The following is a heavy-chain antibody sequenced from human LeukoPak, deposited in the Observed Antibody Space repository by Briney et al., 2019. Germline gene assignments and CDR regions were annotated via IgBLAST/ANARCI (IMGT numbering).Heavy chain of an antibody. J-gene: IGHJ4*02. CDR2: ISSSSSTI. D-gene: IGHD1-26*01. Sequence: LSLTCAVYGGSFSGYYWSWIRQPPGKGLEWVSYISSSSSTIYYADSVKGRFTISRDNAKNSLYLQMNSLRAEDTAVYYCARDAPLSGSSPDFDYWGQGTLVTVSS. CDR1: GGSFSGYY. V-gene: IGHV3-11*04. CDR3: ARDAPLSGSSPDFDY.